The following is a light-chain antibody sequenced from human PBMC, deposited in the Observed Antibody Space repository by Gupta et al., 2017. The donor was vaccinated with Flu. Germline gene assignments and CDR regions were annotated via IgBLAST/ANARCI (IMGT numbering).Light chain of an antibody. Sequence: EIVLTQSPPTLSLSPGDRAVLSCRASQTINIYLAWYQQRPGQPPRLLMFDASKRGAGIPDRFSGSGCGTDFTLIISTREPEDFAVYYCQQRSGLPMYTFGQGTKLEI. J-gene: IGKJ2*01. CDR1: QTINIY. CDR2: DAS. CDR3: QQRSGLPMYT. V-gene: IGKV3-11*01.